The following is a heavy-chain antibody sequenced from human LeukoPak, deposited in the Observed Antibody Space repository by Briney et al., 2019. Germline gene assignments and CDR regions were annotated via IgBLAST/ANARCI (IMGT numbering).Heavy chain of an antibody. CDR2: INPSGGST. V-gene: IGHV1-46*01. Sequence: AAVKVSCKASGYTFTSYYMHWVRQAPGQGLEWTGIINPSGGSTSYAQKFQGRVTMTRDTSTSTVYMELSSLRSEDTAVYYCARGMVRGPSPYWGQGTLVTVSS. CDR3: ARGMVRGPSPY. D-gene: IGHD3-10*01. J-gene: IGHJ4*02. CDR1: GYTFTSYY.